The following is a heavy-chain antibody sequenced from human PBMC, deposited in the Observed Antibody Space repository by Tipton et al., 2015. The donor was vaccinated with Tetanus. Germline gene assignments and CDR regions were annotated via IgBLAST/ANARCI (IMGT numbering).Heavy chain of an antibody. V-gene: IGHV3-21*01. CDR3: ASGSTLDY. CDR2: ISSTTSYI. D-gene: IGHD6-25*01. J-gene: IGHJ4*02. CDR1: GFIFSNYA. Sequence: GSLRLSCSVSGFIFSNYAMNWVRQAPGKGLEWVSSISSTTSYIYYADSVKGRLTISRDNAKNSLYLQMNSLRAEDTAVYYCASGSTLDYWGLGTLVTVSS.